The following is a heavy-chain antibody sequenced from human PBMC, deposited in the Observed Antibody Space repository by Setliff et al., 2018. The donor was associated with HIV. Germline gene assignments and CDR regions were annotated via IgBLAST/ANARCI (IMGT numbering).Heavy chain of an antibody. J-gene: IGHJ4*02. CDR3: ARGSWVGATTPTDY. V-gene: IGHV4-34*01. CDR1: GGSFSGYY. D-gene: IGHD1-26*01. Sequence: SETLSLTCAVYGGSFSGYYWTWIRQPPGMGMEWIGEISQSGSTNYNASLKSRVTMSVDASQRQSSLNLTSVTAADTAVYYCARGSWVGATTPTDYWGRGKLVTVSS. CDR2: ISQSGST.